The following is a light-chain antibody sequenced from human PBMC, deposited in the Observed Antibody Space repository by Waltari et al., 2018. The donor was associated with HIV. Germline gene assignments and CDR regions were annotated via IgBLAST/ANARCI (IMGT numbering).Light chain of an antibody. J-gene: IGLJ2*01. V-gene: IGLV3-1*01. Sequence: SYELTQPPSVSVSPGQTARITCSGFNLSNNYVSWYQQKPGQSPLLLIFQDRKRPSGIPERFSGSSSGNTATLTISGTQSVDEADYFCQAWGNNTVVFGGGTKLTVL. CDR1: NLSNNY. CDR3: QAWGNNTVV. CDR2: QDR.